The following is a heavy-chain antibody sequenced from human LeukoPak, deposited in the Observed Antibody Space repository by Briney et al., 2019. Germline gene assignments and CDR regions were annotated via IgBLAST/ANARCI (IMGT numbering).Heavy chain of an antibody. CDR3: ATMEATGDWYFDL. CDR2: IIPIFGTA. V-gene: IGHV1-69*13. CDR1: GYTFTSYG. Sequence: SVKVSCKASGYTFTSYGISWVRQAPGQGLEWMGGIIPIFGTANYAQKYQGRGTITADQSTSTAYMELSSLRSEDTAVYYCATMEATGDWYFDLWGRGTLVTVSS. J-gene: IGHJ2*01. D-gene: IGHD7-27*01.